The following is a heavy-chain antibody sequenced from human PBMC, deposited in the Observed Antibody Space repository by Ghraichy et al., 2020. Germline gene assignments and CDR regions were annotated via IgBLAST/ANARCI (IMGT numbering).Heavy chain of an antibody. V-gene: IGHV4-34*01. J-gene: IGHJ6*02. CDR3: ARGASGGPYGMDV. CDR1: VGSFSGYY. CDR2: INHSGST. D-gene: IGHD3-10*01. Sequence: SETLSLTCAVYVGSFSGYYWSWIRQPPGKGLEWIGEINHSGSTNYNPSLKSRVTISVDTSKNQFSLKLSSVTAADRAVYYCARGASGGPYGMDVWGQGTTVTVSS.